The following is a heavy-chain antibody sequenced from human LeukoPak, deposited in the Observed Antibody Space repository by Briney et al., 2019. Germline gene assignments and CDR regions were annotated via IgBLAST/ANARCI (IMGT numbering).Heavy chain of an antibody. V-gene: IGHV1-2*02. Sequence: GASVKVSCKASGYTFTGYYMHWVRQAPGQGLEWMGWINPNSGGTNYAQKFRGRVTMTRDTSISTAYMELSRLRSDDTAVYYCARVRSYDSSGYFDYWGQGTLVTVSS. CDR3: ARVRSYDSSGYFDY. CDR2: INPNSGGT. CDR1: GYTFTGYY. J-gene: IGHJ4*02. D-gene: IGHD3-22*01.